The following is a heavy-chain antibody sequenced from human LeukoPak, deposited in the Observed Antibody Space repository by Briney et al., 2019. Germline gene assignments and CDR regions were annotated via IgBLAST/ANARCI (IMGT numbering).Heavy chain of an antibody. Sequence: SETLPLTCTVSGGSISSSSYYWGWIRQPPGKGLEWIGSIYYSGSTYYNPSLKSRVTISVDTSKNQFSLKLSSVTAADTAVYYCARQKVVPDYWGQGTLVTVSS. V-gene: IGHV4-39*01. D-gene: IGHD2-15*01. CDR3: ARQKVVPDY. CDR1: GGSISSSSYY. J-gene: IGHJ4*02. CDR2: IYYSGST.